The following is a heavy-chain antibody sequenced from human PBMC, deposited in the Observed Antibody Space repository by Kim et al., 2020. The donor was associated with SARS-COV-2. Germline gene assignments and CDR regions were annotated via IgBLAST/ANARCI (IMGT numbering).Heavy chain of an antibody. V-gene: IGHV3-11*04. CDR3: AREKVYNSSGYIYYYGM. J-gene: IGHJ6*01. D-gene: IGHD3-22*01. CDR1: GFTFNDYS. Sequence: GGSLRLSCAASGFTFNDYSMSWIRQAPGKGLEWVSYISSTGDTIFYADSVKGRFTISRDNAKNSLYLQMNSLRAEDTSAYYCAREKVYNSSGYIYYYGM. CDR2: ISSTGDTI.